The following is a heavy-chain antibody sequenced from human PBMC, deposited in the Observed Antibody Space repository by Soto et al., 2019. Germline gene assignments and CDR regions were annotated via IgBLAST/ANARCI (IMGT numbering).Heavy chain of an antibody. D-gene: IGHD2-21*01. V-gene: IGHV4-30-4*01. Sequence: QVQLQESGPGLVKPSQTLSLTCTVSGDSFSSGDYYWSWIRQPPGKGLEWIGYIYYSGSTYYNPSLKSRVTISVDTSKNQFSLKLSSVTAADTAVYFCARLSTVDHDAFDIWGQGTMVTVSS. CDR2: IYYSGST. CDR1: GDSFSSGDYY. J-gene: IGHJ3*02. CDR3: ARLSTVDHDAFDI.